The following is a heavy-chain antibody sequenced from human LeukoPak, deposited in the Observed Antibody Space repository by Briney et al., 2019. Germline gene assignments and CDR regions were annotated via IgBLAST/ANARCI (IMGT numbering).Heavy chain of an antibody. D-gene: IGHD5-18*01. Sequence: SETLSLTCAVYGGSCSGYYWSWIRQPPGKGLEWIGEINHSGSTNYNPSLKSRVTISVDTSKNQFSLKLSSVTAADTAVYYCARGRGYSYGPRVDYWGQGTLVTVSS. CDR2: INHSGST. CDR3: ARGRGYSYGPRVDY. J-gene: IGHJ4*02. CDR1: GGSCSGYY. V-gene: IGHV4-34*01.